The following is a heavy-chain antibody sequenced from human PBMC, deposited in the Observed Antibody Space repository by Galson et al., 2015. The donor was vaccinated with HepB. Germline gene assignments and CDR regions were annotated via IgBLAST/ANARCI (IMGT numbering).Heavy chain of an antibody. Sequence: SVKVSCKASGYTFTTYYMQWVRQAPGQGLEWMGVINPSDGFTSNAQKFQGRVNMTRDTSTSTVYMEPNSLRFEDTAVYYCARYCGSTNCFGGMDVWGQGTTVTVSS. J-gene: IGHJ6*02. CDR2: INPSDGFT. CDR1: GYTFTTYY. D-gene: IGHD2-2*01. CDR3: ARYCGSTNCFGGMDV. V-gene: IGHV1-46*01.